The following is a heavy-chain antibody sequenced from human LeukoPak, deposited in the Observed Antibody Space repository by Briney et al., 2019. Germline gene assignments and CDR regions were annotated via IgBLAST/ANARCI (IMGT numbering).Heavy chain of an antibody. J-gene: IGHJ4*02. CDR3: ARDGNYYDSSGPADY. V-gene: IGHV3-48*04. CDR2: ISGSDIR. CDR1: GFTFGSFP. Sequence: GGSLRLSCVASGFTFGSFPMNWVRQAPGKGLEWLSYISGSDIRYAHSVKGRFTISRDNAKNTLYLQMNSLRAEDTAVYYCARDGNYYDSSGPADYWGQGTLVTVSS. D-gene: IGHD3-22*01.